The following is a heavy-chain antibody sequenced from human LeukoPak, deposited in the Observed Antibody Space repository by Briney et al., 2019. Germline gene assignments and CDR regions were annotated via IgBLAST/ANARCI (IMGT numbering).Heavy chain of an antibody. J-gene: IGHJ4*02. CDR1: GFTFSSYM. Sequence: NSGGSLRLSCAASGFTFSSYMMNWVRQAPGKGLEWISSISSSSSYIYYADSVKGRFTISRDNAKNSLYLQMNSLRAEDTAVYYCAGDIAVAGTVSHSDWGQGTLVTVSS. CDR3: AGDIAVAGTVSHSD. D-gene: IGHD6-19*01. CDR2: ISSSSSYI. V-gene: IGHV3-21*01.